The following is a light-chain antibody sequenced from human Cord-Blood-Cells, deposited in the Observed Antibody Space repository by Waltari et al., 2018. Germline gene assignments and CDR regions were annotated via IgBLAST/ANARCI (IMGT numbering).Light chain of an antibody. CDR2: EGG. CDR1: SSDVGSYNL. CDR3: CSYAGSSTLV. V-gene: IGLV2-23*01. Sequence: QSALTQPASVSGSPGQSITISCTGTSSDVGSYNLFSWYQQHPGKAPNLMIYEGGKRPSGVPNRFSVSKAGNTASLTMSGLHAEDGADYYCCSYAGSSTLVFGGGTKLTVL. J-gene: IGLJ3*02.